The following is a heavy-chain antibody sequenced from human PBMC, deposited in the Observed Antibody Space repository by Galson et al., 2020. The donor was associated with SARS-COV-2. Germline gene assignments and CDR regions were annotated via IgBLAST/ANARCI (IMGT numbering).Heavy chain of an antibody. J-gene: IGHJ6*03. V-gene: IGHV4-31*03. CDR2: ISYTGST. CDR3: VRVSRSYYYYNIDV. CDR1: GDSIYSVIYY. Sequence: TLSLTCTVSGDSIYSVIYYWSWVRQLPERGLEWIGYISYTGSTYNSPSLKGRVSMSVDTSKNQFSLNLSSLTAADTAVYYCVRVSRSYYYYNIDVWGKGTTVTVS.